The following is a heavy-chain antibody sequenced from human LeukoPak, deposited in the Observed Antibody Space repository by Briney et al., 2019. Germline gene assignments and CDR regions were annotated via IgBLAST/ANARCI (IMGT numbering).Heavy chain of an antibody. CDR1: GFTFSDYY. CDR3: ARGRSGRYCSSTSCYGVFDY. V-gene: IGHV3-11*04. CDR2: ISSSGSTI. D-gene: IGHD2-2*01. J-gene: IGHJ4*02. Sequence: PGGSLRLSCAASGFTFSDYYMSWIRQAPGRGLDWVSYISSSGSTIYYADSVKGRFTISRDNAKNSLYLQMNSLRAEDTAVYYCARGRSGRYCSSTSCYGVFDYWGQGTLVTVSS.